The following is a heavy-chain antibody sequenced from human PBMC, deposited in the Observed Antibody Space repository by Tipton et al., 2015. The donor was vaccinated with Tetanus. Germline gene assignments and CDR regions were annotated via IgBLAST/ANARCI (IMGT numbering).Heavy chain of an antibody. V-gene: IGHV1-2*02. CDR3: ATGWAWKGWRGMDV. J-gene: IGHJ6*02. CDR2: INPNSGGT. Sequence: QLVQSGAEVKKPGASVKVSCKASGYPFTGYYMHWVRQAPGQGLEWMGWINPNSGGTNYAQKFQGRVTMTRDTSISTAYMELSRVRSGDGGVFLCATGWAWKGWRGMDVWGQGTTVPVSS. D-gene: IGHD1-1*01. CDR1: GYPFTGYY.